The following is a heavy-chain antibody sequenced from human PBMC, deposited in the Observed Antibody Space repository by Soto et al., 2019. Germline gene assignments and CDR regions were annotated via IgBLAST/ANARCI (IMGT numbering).Heavy chain of an antibody. Sequence: LKISCKGSRSRFTGYWIGGVRHMPGKGLEWMGIIYPGDSDTRYSPSFQGQVTISADKSISTAYLQWSSLKASDTAMYYCARSLYYYGSRAPSLHYSYYYGMDVWGQGTTVTVSS. CDR1: RSRFTGYW. CDR2: IYPGDSDT. J-gene: IGHJ6*01. D-gene: IGHD3-10*01. V-gene: IGHV5-51*01. CDR3: ARSLYYYGSRAPSLHYSYYYGMDV.